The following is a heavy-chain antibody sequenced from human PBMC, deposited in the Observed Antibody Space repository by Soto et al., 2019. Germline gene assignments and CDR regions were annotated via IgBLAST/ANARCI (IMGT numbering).Heavy chain of an antibody. J-gene: IGHJ4*02. CDR1: GYVFTRYD. Sequence: QVQLVQSGAEVKKPGASVRVSCQGSGYVFTRYDVHWVRQATGQGLEWMGWMNPDRDKRGYAQKFQGRITMSVDTAPRKVYMELSSLGSEDTAIYYCVRGTNFDQWGQGTLVTVSS. V-gene: IGHV1-8*01. CDR3: VRGTNFDQ. CDR2: MNPDRDKR.